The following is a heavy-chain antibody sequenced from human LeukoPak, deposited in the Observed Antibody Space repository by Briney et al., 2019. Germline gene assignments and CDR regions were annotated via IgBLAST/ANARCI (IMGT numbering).Heavy chain of an antibody. CDR3: AKRLKRNYYYHYAMDV. J-gene: IGHJ6*02. CDR1: GFTLKTKA. CDR2: MDDSGVIR. D-gene: IGHD3-22*01. Sequence: SGGPLRLSGAASGFTLKTKARGGFGRAPGKGRGGFSGMDDSGVIRSYADSVKGRFTISRDNSKMTLTLQMNSLRAEDTAVYYCAKRLKRNYYYHYAMDVWGQGTTVTVSS. V-gene: IGHV3-23*01.